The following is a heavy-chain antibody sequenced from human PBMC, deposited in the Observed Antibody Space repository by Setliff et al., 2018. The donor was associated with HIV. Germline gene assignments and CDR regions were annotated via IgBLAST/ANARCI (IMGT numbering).Heavy chain of an antibody. D-gene: IGHD3-9*01. Sequence: ASVKVSCKAYGYSFSSYGLNWVRQAPGQGLEWLGWISAENGNTKYSQKLQGRVTITRDISASTAYMELSSLRSEDTAVYYCARSGLVYDDVLTGPPTDYWGQGTLVTVSS. J-gene: IGHJ4*02. V-gene: IGHV1-18*01. CDR2: ISAENGNT. CDR1: GYSFSSYG. CDR3: ARSGLVYDDVLTGPPTDY.